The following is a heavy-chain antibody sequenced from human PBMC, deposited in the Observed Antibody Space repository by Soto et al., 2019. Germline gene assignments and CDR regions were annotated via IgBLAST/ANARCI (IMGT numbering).Heavy chain of an antibody. D-gene: IGHD3-3*01. V-gene: IGHV4-59*01. J-gene: IGHJ6*02. CDR3: ARGDYDFWSGYYYGMDV. CDR1: GGSISSYY. Sequence: TLSLTCTVSGGSISSYYWSWIRQPPGKGLEWIGYIYYSGCTNYNPSLKSRVTISVDTSKNQFSLKLSSVTAADTAVYYCARGDYDFWSGYYYGMDVWGQGTTVTVSS. CDR2: IYYSGCT.